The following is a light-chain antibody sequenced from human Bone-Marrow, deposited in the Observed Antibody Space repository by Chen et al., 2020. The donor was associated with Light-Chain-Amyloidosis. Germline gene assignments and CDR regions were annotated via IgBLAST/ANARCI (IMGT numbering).Light chain of an antibody. CDR2: RDT. Sequence: YQLTQPPSESVSPGQTARITCSGDDLPTKYAYWYQQKPGQAPVLVIHRDTERPSGISERFSGSSSGTTATLTISGVQAEDEADYHCQSADSSGTYEVIFGGGTKLTVL. CDR1: DLPTKY. J-gene: IGLJ2*01. V-gene: IGLV3-25*03. CDR3: QSADSSGTYEVI.